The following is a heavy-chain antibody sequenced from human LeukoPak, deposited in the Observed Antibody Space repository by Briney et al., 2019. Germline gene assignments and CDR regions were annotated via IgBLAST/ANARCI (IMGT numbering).Heavy chain of an antibody. Sequence: PGGSLRLSCAASGFTFSSYGMHWVRQAPGKGLEWVADIRHDGSNKYYADSVKGRFTISRANSKHTLYLQMHSLRADDTAGYYCARGSGSSQYYFDYWGQGTLVTVSS. V-gene: IGHV3-33*01. CDR1: GFTFSSYG. D-gene: IGHD3-10*01. J-gene: IGHJ4*02. CDR2: IRHDGSNK. CDR3: ARGSGSSQYYFDY.